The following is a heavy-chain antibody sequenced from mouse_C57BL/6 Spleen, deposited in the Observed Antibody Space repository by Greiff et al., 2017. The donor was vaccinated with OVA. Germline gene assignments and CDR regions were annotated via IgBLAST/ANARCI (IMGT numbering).Heavy chain of an antibody. V-gene: IGHV1-82*01. D-gene: IGHD1-1*01. Sequence: VQLQESGPELVKPGASVKISCKASGYAFSSSWMNWVKQRPGKGLEWIGRIYPGDGDTNYNGKFKGKATLTADKSSSTAYMQLSSLTSEDSAVYFCATYYGTQYFDVWGTGTTVTVSS. CDR2: IYPGDGDT. CDR3: ATYYGTQYFDV. CDR1: GYAFSSSW. J-gene: IGHJ1*03.